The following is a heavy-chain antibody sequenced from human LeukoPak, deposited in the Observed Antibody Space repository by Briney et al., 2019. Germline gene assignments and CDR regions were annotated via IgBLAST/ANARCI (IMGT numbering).Heavy chain of an antibody. CDR2: IYSGGST. CDR3: ARARPYYYDSSGYSETYAFDI. V-gene: IGHV3-66*02. D-gene: IGHD3-22*01. J-gene: IGHJ3*02. CDR1: GFTVSSNY. Sequence: GGSLRLSCAASGFTVSSNYMSWVRQAPGEGLEWVSVIYSGGSTYYADSVKGRLTISRDNSKNTLYLQMNSLRAEDTAVYYCARARPYYYDSSGYSETYAFDIWGQGTMVTVSS.